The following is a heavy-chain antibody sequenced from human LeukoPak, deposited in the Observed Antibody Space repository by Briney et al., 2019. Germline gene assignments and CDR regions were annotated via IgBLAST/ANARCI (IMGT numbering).Heavy chain of an antibody. CDR2: FDPEDGET. CDR3: AVDLSYSSSTPLDH. J-gene: IGHJ4*02. CDR1: GYTLTELS. V-gene: IGHV1-24*01. Sequence: ASVKVSCKVSGYTLTELSMHWVRQAPGKGLEWMGAFDPEDGETVYSQKFQGRFTMTEDSSTDTAYMKLSSLRSDDTAVYYCAVDLSYSSSTPLDHWGQGTLLTVSS. D-gene: IGHD6-6*01.